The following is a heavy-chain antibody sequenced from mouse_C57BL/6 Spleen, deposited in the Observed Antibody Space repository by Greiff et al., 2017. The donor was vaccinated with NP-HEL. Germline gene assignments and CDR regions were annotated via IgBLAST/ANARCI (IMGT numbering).Heavy chain of an antibody. D-gene: IGHD2-3*01. Sequence: VQLQQSGPELVKPGASVKMSCKASGYTFTDYNMHWVKQSHGKSLEWIGYINPNNGGTSYNQKFKGKATLTVNKSSSTAYMELRSLTSEDSAVYYCAKDGYYPYAMDYWGQGTSVTVSS. V-gene: IGHV1-22*01. CDR3: AKDGYYPYAMDY. J-gene: IGHJ4*01. CDR1: GYTFTDYN. CDR2: INPNNGGT.